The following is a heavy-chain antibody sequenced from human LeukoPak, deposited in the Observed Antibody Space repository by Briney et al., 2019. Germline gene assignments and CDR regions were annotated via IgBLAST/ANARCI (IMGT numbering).Heavy chain of an antibody. CDR3: AREMGIAAFDY. V-gene: IGHV3-74*01. Sequence: GGSLRLSCAASGFTFSSYWMNWVRQAPGKGLVWVSRIASDGSSTTYADSVKGRFSISRDNAKNTLYLQMNSLRVEDTAVYYCAREMGIAAFDYWGQGTLVTVSS. D-gene: IGHD6-13*01. CDR2: IASDGSST. CDR1: GFTFSSYW. J-gene: IGHJ4*02.